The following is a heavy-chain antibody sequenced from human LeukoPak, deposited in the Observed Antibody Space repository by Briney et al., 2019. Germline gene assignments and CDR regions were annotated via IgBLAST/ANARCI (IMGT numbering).Heavy chain of an antibody. CDR1: GFTFSSYG. CDR3: AKEGTPQVSTWYDL. CDR2: IWYDGSNK. J-gene: IGHJ5*02. V-gene: IGHV3-30*02. Sequence: PGGSLRLSCAASGFTFSSYGMHWVRQAPGKGLEWVAVIWYDGSNKYYADSVKGRFTISRDNPRNTLYLQMNNLRTEDTAVYYCAKEGTPQVSTWYDLWGQGTQVIVSS. D-gene: IGHD3-10*01.